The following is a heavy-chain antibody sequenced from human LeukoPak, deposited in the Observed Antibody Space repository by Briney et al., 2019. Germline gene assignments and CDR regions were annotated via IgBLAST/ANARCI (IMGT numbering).Heavy chain of an antibody. Sequence: GGSLRLSCAASGFTFSSYAMSWVRQAPGKGLEWVSAISGSGGSTYYADSVKGRFTISRDNSKNTVYLKMNSLRAEDTAVYYCAKTTTGYSSGRFPGWPVDYWGQGTLVTVSS. CDR3: AKTTTGYSSGRFPGWPVDY. D-gene: IGHD6-19*01. CDR1: GFTFSSYA. J-gene: IGHJ4*02. V-gene: IGHV3-23*01. CDR2: ISGSGGST.